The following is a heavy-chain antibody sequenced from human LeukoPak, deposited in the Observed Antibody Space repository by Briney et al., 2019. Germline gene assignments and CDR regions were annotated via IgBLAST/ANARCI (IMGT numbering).Heavy chain of an antibody. Sequence: SETLXLTCDVSGGPFRAFYWRWIRQPPGKGREWIGEVNHSGGTNYSPSLKSRVTISLDTSKNQFSLKVNSVTAADTAVYYCARGYSGYDKKDYYYYYYMDVWGKGTTVTVSS. CDR3: ARGYSGYDKKDYYYYYYMDV. CDR2: VNHSGGT. V-gene: IGHV4-34*01. J-gene: IGHJ6*03. D-gene: IGHD5-12*01. CDR1: GGPFRAFY.